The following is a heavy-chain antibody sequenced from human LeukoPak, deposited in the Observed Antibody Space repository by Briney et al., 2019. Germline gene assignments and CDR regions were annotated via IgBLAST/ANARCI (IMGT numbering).Heavy chain of an antibody. J-gene: IGHJ4*02. CDR3: ARTVSQGFDY. CDR2: ISTYNGNT. CDR1: GYTFTDYN. Sequence: GASVKVSCKASGYTFTDYNFSWVRQAPGQGLEWMGWISTYNGNTKYAQNLQGRVTMTTDTSTSTAYMELRSLRSDDTAVYYCARTVSQGFDYWGQGTLVTVSS. V-gene: IGHV1-18*01.